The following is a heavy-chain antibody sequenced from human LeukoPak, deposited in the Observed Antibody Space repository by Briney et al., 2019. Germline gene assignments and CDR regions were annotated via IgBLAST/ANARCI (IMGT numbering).Heavy chain of an antibody. CDR1: GYSISSGFY. Sequence: SETLSLSCSVSGYSISSGFYWGWIRQPPGKGLEWIGSIFHSGSTYYNPSLKSRVTISVDTSKNQFSLKLSSVTAADTAVYYCARAVEGGYSSSSWGYYYYMDVWGKGTTVTVSS. CDR3: ARAVEGGYSSSSWGYYYYMDV. J-gene: IGHJ6*03. D-gene: IGHD6-6*01. CDR2: IFHSGST. V-gene: IGHV4-38-2*02.